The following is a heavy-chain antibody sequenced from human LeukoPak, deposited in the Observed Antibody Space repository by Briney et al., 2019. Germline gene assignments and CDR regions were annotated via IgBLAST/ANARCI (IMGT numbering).Heavy chain of an antibody. V-gene: IGHV3-21*01. D-gene: IGHD4-17*01. CDR1: GFTFSSYS. CDR3: ARAEDDYGDDERSDY. J-gene: IGHJ4*02. CDR2: ISSSSSYI. Sequence: GGSLRLSCAASGFTFSSYSMNWVRQAPGKGLEWASSISSSSSYIYYADSVKGRFTISRDNAKNSLYLQMNSLRAEDTAVYYCARAEDDYGDDERSDYWGQGTLVTVSS.